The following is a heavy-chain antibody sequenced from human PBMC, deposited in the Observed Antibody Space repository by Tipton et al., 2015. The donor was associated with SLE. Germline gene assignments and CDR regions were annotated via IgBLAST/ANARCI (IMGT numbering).Heavy chain of an antibody. CDR3: ATPGYCSGGTCISWAFPI. D-gene: IGHD2-15*01. V-gene: IGHV4-61*10. CDR1: GGSISSGSYY. J-gene: IGHJ3*02. Sequence: TLSLTCTVSGGSISSGSYYWSWIRQPAGKGPEWIGYMHHSGKSNYNLSLKSRVSISVDASKNQFSLKLSSVTAADTAVYYCATPGYCSGGTCISWAFPIWGQGTMVTVSS. CDR2: MHHSGKS.